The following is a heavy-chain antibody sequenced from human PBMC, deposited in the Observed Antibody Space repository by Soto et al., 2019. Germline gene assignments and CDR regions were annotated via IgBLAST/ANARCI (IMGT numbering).Heavy chain of an antibody. J-gene: IGHJ4*02. CDR3: ARSGYSYGPNPLLY. CDR2: IYHSGST. V-gene: IGHV4-30-2*05. Sequence: PSLTCAVSGGSISSGGYSWSWIRQPPGKGLEWIGYIYHSGSTYYNPSLKSRVTISVDTSKNQFSLKLSSVTAADTAVYYCARSGYSYGPNPLLYWGQGTLVTVSS. D-gene: IGHD5-18*01. CDR1: GGSISSGGYS.